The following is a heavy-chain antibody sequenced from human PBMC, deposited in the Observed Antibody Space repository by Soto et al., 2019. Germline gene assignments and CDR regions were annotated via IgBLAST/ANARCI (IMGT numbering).Heavy chain of an antibody. CDR1: GFTFSSCE. D-gene: IGHD3-3*01. V-gene: IGHV3-48*03. CDR3: ARDCHYDFWSGYYNYYYYYGMDV. J-gene: IGHJ6*02. Sequence: EVQLVESGGGLVQPGGSLRLSCAASGFTFSSCEMNWVRQAPGKGLEWVSYISSSGSTIYYADSVKGRFTISRDNAKNSLNLQMNSLRAEDTAVYYCARDCHYDFWSGYYNYYYYYGMDVGGQGTTVTVSS. CDR2: ISSSGSTI.